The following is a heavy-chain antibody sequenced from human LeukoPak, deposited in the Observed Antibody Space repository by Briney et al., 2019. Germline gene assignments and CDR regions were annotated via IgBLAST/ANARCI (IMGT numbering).Heavy chain of an antibody. CDR2: INPNRGGT. D-gene: IGHD5-12*01. Sequence: ASVKVSCKASGYTFTGYYMHWVRQAPGQGLEWMGWINPNRGGTNYAQKFQGRVTMTRDTSISTAYMELSRLTSDDTAVYYCAGEKGQYSGYYSDFDYWGQGTLVTVSS. CDR3: AGEKGQYSGYYSDFDY. V-gene: IGHV1-2*02. J-gene: IGHJ4*02. CDR1: GYTFTGYY.